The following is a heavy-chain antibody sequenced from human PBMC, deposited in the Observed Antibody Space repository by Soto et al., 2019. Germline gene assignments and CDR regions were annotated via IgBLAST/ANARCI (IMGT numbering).Heavy chain of an antibody. CDR1: GSTFSNYA. CDR2: ISSSGSYI. CDR3: ARGMTGYCSSTSCYTGGLIPLYDYYGMED. Sequence: GGSLRLSCAASGSTFSNYAMSWVRQAPGKELEWVSSISSSGSYIYYADSVKGRFTISRDNSKNTLYLQMNSLRAEDTAVYYCARGMTGYCSSTSCYTGGLIPLYDYYGMEDWGQGTTVTVTS. V-gene: IGHV3-23*01. D-gene: IGHD2-2*01. J-gene: IGHJ6*02.